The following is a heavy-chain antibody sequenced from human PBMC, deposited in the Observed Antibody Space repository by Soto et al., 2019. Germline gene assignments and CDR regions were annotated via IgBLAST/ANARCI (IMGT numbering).Heavy chain of an antibody. V-gene: IGHV3-53*01. D-gene: IGHD4-17*01. Sequence: SGGSLRLSCAASGFTVSSNYMSWVRQAPGKGLEWVSVIYSGGSTYYADSVKGRFTISRDNSKNTLYLQMNSLRAEDTAVYYCAILRVFESYFEFRGKGTLGTVFS. CDR3: AILRVFESYFEF. J-gene: IGHJ4*02. CDR1: GFTVSSNY. CDR2: IYSGGST.